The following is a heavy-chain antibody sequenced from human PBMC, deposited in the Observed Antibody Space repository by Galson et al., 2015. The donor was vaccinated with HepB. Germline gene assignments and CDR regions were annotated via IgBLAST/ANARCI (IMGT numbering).Heavy chain of an antibody. V-gene: IGHV1-46*01. CDR3: VRGGRALLWFGESLFDY. D-gene: IGHD3-10*01. CDR2: INPSGGST. J-gene: IGHJ4*02. Sequence: SVKVSCKASGYTFTSYYMHWVRQAPGQGLEWMGIINPSGGSTSYAQKFQGRVTMTRDTSTSTVYMELSSLKSEDTAVYYCVRGGRALLWFGESLFDYWGQGTLVTVSS. CDR1: GYTFTSYY.